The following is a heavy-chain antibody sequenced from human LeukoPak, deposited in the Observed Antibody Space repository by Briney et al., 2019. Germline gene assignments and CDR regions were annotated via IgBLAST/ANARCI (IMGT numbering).Heavy chain of an antibody. Sequence: GASVKVSCKASGYTFTSYGNSWDRHAPGQGLEWKGLSCTNNGNTNYAQKLQGRVTMTTDTSTSTAYMELRSLRSDDTAVYYCARGLSYYYASSGYHHFDYWGQGTLVTVSS. CDR2: SCTNNGNT. D-gene: IGHD3-22*01. CDR3: ARGLSYYYASSGYHHFDY. CDR1: GYTFTSYG. V-gene: IGHV1-18*01. J-gene: IGHJ4*02.